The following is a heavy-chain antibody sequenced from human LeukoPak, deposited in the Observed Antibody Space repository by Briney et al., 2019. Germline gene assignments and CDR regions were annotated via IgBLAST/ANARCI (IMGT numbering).Heavy chain of an antibody. D-gene: IGHD2/OR15-2a*01. Sequence: GGSLRLSCAASGFTFSSYSMNWVRQAPGKGLEWVSSISSSSSYIYYADSVKGRFTISRDNAKNSLYLQMNSLRAEDTAMYYCSRVKAMEASPGKYYVGLWGQGPLVTVSS. V-gene: IGHV3-21*01. J-gene: IGHJ4*02. CDR2: ISSSSSYI. CDR3: SRVKAMEASPGKYYVGL. CDR1: GFTFSSYS.